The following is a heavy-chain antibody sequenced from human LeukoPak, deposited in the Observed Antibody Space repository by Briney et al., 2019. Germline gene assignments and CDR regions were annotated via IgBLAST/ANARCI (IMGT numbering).Heavy chain of an antibody. Sequence: SETLSLTCAVYGGSFSGYYWSWIRQPPGKVLEWIGEINHSGSTNYNPSLKGRVTISVDTSKNQFSLKLSSVTAADTAVYYCARFSFFDFWSGFYFDYWGQGTLVTVSS. J-gene: IGHJ4*02. D-gene: IGHD3-3*01. CDR2: INHSGST. V-gene: IGHV4-34*01. CDR1: GGSFSGYY. CDR3: ARFSFFDFWSGFYFDY.